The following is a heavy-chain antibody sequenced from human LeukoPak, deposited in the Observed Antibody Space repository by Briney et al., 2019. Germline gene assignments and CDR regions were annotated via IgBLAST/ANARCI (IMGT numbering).Heavy chain of an antibody. J-gene: IGHJ4*02. V-gene: IGHV3-21*01. D-gene: IGHD1-1*01. CDR1: GFTFSSYS. Sequence: GSLRLSCAASGFTFSSYSMNWVRQAPGKGLEWVSSISSSSSYIYYADSVKGRFTISRDNAKNSLYLQMNSLRAEDTAVYYCAREVWNASLYFDYWGQGTLVTVSS. CDR3: AREVWNASLYFDY. CDR2: ISSSSSYI.